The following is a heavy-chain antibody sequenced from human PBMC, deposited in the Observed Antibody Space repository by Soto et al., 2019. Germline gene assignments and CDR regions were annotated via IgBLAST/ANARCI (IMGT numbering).Heavy chain of an antibody. D-gene: IGHD6-13*01. CDR1: GFTVSTYH. Sequence: PGGSLRLSCAASGFTVSTYHMSWVRQAPGKGLEWVSVIYSAGSADFADSVKVRFTISRDNSKNTLYLQMSSLRAEDTAVYYCARVHSRSYHYFDHWGQGTVVTVAS. J-gene: IGHJ4*02. CDR2: IYSAGSA. CDR3: ARVHSRSYHYFDH. V-gene: IGHV3-66*01.